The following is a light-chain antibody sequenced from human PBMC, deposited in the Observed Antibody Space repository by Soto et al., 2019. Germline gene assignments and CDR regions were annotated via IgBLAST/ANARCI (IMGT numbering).Light chain of an antibody. J-gene: IGKJ2*01. CDR3: QQYNKWPQT. Sequence: EIVMTQSPVSLYVSPGERATVSCRASQSVSSKLAWCQQKPGQAPRLFIYGASTRATGIPARFSGSGSGTEFTLSISSLQSEDFAVYYCQQYNKWPQTFGQGTKLEIK. CDR1: QSVSSK. V-gene: IGKV3-15*01. CDR2: GAS.